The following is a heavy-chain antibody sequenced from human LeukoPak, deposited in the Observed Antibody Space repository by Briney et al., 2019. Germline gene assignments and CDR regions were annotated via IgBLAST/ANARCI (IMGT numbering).Heavy chain of an antibody. CDR3: ARDPEYCSSTSCQNWFDP. D-gene: IGHD2-2*01. Sequence: ASVKVSCKASGGXXXXXAXSXVXQAPGXXXXXXGXXXXNSGGTNYAQKFQGRVTMTRDTSISTAYMELSRLRSDDTAVYYCARDPEYCSSTSCQNWFDPWGQGTLVTVSS. V-gene: IGHV1-2*02. CDR2: XXXNSGGT. J-gene: IGHJ5*02. CDR1: GGXXXXXA.